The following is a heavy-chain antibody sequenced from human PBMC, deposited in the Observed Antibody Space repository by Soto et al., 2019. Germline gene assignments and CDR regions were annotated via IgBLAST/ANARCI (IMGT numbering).Heavy chain of an antibody. CDR3: ARYGDSSYWYFDL. V-gene: IGHV1-18*01. Sequence: SVKVACKSSGYTFTGYGISLVRQAPGQGLEWMGWISAYNGNTNYAQKLQGRVTMTTDTSTSTAYMELRSLRSDDTAVYYCARYGDSSYWYFDLWGRGTLVTVSS. CDR1: GYTFTGYG. J-gene: IGHJ2*01. D-gene: IGHD4-17*01. CDR2: ISAYNGNT.